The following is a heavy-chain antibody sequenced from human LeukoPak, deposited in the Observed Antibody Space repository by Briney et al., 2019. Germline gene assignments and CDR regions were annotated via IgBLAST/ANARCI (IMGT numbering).Heavy chain of an antibody. CDR3: AREGWGNYYDSSGYY. D-gene: IGHD3-22*01. J-gene: IGHJ4*02. Sequence: PGGSLRLSCAASGFTFSSYAMNWVRQAPGKGLEWVSSISSSSSYIYYADSVKGRFTISRDNAKNSLYLQMNSLRAEDTAVYYCAREGWGNYYDSSGYYWGQGTLVTVSS. V-gene: IGHV3-21*01. CDR2: ISSSSSYI. CDR1: GFTFSSYA.